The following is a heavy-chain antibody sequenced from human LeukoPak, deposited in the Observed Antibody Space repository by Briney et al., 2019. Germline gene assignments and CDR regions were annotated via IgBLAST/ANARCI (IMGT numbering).Heavy chain of an antibody. CDR2: ISGSGDTT. CDR1: GFTFSSYG. V-gene: IGHV3-23*01. J-gene: IGHJ4*02. D-gene: IGHD3-10*01. Sequence: GGSLRLSCAASGFTFSSYGMNWVRQAPGKGLEWVSTISGSGDTTYYADSVKGRFTISRDNSKNTLYLQMNSLRAEDTAVYYCAKDRPPYGSGSYWGQGTLVTVSS. CDR3: AKDRPPYGSGSY.